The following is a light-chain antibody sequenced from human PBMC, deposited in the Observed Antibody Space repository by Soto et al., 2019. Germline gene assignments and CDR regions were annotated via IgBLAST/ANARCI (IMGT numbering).Light chain of an antibody. V-gene: IGKV3-11*01. CDR2: DAS. CDR3: QQRSDWPPLT. J-gene: IGKJ4*01. CDR1: QSINTY. Sequence: DIVLTQFPATLSLSPGERATLSCRASQSINTYLAWYQQKPGQPPRLLISDASNRATGTPARFSGSGSGTDFTLTISSLEAEDFAVYYCQQRSDWPPLTFCGGTKVEIK.